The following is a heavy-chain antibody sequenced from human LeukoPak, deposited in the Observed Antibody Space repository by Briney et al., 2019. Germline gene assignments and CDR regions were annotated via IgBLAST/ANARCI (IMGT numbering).Heavy chain of an antibody. CDR1: SGSISSGNYY. V-gene: IGHV4-31*03. CDR3: ARDRSLSSYGDYGLDV. Sequence: PSETLSLTCTVSSGSISSGNYYWSWIRQHPGKGLEWIGYIHHSGSAYYTLSLKSRVTMSVDTSKNQISLNLTSVNAADTAVYYCARDRSLSSYGDYGLDVWGQGTTVTVSS. CDR2: IHHSGSA. J-gene: IGHJ6*02. D-gene: IGHD4-17*01.